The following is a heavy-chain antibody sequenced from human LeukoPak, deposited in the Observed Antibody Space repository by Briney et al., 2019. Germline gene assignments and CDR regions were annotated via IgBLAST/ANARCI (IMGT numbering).Heavy chain of an antibody. J-gene: IGHJ3*02. D-gene: IGHD3-22*01. CDR2: IYYSGST. CDR3: DRDASSDYPDAFDI. Sequence: PSQTLSLTCTVSGGSISSGDYYWSWIRQPPGKGLEWTGYIYYSGSTYYNPSLKSRVTISVDTSKNQFSLKLSSVTAADTAVYYCDRDASSDYPDAFDIWGQGTMVTVSS. CDR1: GGSISSGDYY. V-gene: IGHV4-30-4*08.